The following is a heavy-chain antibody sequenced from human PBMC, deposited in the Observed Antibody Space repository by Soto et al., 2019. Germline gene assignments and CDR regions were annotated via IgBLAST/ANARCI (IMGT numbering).Heavy chain of an antibody. Sequence: SGTLYLTCAVSGYSISSGYYWGWLRQPPGKGLEWIGIIYHGGSTYYNPSLNSRVTLSIDMTNNHVSLILNSVTAADTAVYYCARVGPWVPYYYDSSPYTFETWFDPWGQGTLVTVSS. CDR1: GYSISSGYY. D-gene: IGHD3-22*01. CDR2: IYHGGST. V-gene: IGHV4-38-2*01. J-gene: IGHJ5*02. CDR3: ARVGPWVPYYYDSSPYTFETWFDP.